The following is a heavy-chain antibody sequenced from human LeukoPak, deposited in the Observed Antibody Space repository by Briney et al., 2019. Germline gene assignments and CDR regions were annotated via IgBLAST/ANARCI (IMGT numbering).Heavy chain of an antibody. CDR2: INPSGGST. V-gene: IGHV1-46*01. Sequence: ASVKVSCKASGDTFTSYYMHWVRQAPGQGLEWMGIINPSGGSTSYAQKFQGRVTMTRDTSTSTVYMELSSLRSEDTAVYYCARSCSSTSCYLRIFDYWGQGTLVTVSS. D-gene: IGHD2-2*01. J-gene: IGHJ4*02. CDR3: ARSCSSTSCYLRIFDY. CDR1: GDTFTSYY.